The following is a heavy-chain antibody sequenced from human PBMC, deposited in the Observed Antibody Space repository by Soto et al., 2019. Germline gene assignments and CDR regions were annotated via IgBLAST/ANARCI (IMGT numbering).Heavy chain of an antibody. Sequence: ASVKVSCKASGYTFTSYDINWVRQATGQGLEWMGWMNPNSGNTGYAQKFQGRVTMTRNTSISTAYMELSSLRSEDTAVYYCARDRIFGVVTLNDAFDIWGQGTMVTVSS. CDR2: MNPNSGNT. J-gene: IGHJ3*02. V-gene: IGHV1-8*01. CDR1: GYTFTSYD. CDR3: ARDRIFGVVTLNDAFDI. D-gene: IGHD3-3*02.